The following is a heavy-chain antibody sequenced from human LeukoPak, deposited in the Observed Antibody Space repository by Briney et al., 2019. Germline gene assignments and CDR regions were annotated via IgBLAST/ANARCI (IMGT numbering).Heavy chain of an antibody. J-gene: IGHJ6*02. V-gene: IGHV1-8*02. CDR2: INPNSGNT. CDR1: GYTFTGYY. CDR3: ARGGSSWYVYYYGMDV. D-gene: IGHD6-13*01. Sequence: GASVKVSCKASGYTFTGYYMHWVRQAPGQGLEWMGWINPNSGNTGYAQKFQGRVTMTRNTSISTAYMELSSLRSEDTAVYYCARGGSSWYVYYYGMDVWGQGTTVTVSS.